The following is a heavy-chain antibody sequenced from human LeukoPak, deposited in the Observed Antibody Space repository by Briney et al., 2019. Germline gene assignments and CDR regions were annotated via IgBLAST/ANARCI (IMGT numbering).Heavy chain of an antibody. Sequence: SETLSLTCTVSGGSISSYYWSWIRQPPGKGLEWIGYIFNRGSTQYTHSLKSRVTISVETSKSQFCLKLTSVTAADTAVYYCARLGIGVVPSAMLGDYYFDYWGQGTLVTLSS. D-gene: IGHD2-2*01. CDR2: IFNRGST. V-gene: IGHV4-59*08. CDR1: GGSISSYY. CDR3: ARLGIGVVPSAMLGDYYFDY. J-gene: IGHJ4*02.